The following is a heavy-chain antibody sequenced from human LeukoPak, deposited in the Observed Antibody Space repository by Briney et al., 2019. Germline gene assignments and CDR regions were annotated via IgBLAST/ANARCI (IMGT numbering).Heavy chain of an antibody. Sequence: GGSLRLSCAAPGFVFSSFAMHWVRQAPGKGLEWVSGISWNSGSIGYADSVKGRFTISRDNAKNSLYLQMNSLRAEDTALYYCAKDIYSGPTETFDYWGQGTLVTVSS. CDR2: ISWNSGSI. CDR3: AKDIYSGPTETFDY. CDR1: GFVFSSFA. D-gene: IGHD5-12*01. J-gene: IGHJ4*02. V-gene: IGHV3-9*01.